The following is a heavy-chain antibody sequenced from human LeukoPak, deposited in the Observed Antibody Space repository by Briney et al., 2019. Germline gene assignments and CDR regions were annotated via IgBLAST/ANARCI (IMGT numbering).Heavy chain of an antibody. D-gene: IGHD1-26*01. CDR2: IIPIFGTA. J-gene: IGHJ4*02. V-gene: IGHV1-69*13. CDR1: GGTFSSYA. Sequence: GASVKVSCKASGGTFSSYAISWVRQAPGQGLEGMGGIIPIFGTANYAQKFQGRVTITADESTSTAYMELSSLRSEDTAVYYCARDFSGSYYDFDYWGQGTLVTVSS. CDR3: ARDFSGSYYDFDY.